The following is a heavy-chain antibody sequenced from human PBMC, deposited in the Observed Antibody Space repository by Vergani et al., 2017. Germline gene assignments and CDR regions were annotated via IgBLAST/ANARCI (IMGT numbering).Heavy chain of an antibody. Sequence: LQLQESGSGLVKPSQTLSLTCAVSGGSISSGGYSWSWIRQPPGKGLEWVSAISGSGGSTYYADSVKGRFTISRDNSKNTLYLQMNSLRAEDTAVYYCAKVTRVNSYGYYFDYWGQGTLVTVSS. CDR1: GGSISSGGYS. CDR2: ISGSGGST. D-gene: IGHD5-18*01. CDR3: AKVTRVNSYGYYFDY. J-gene: IGHJ4*02. V-gene: IGHV3-23*01.